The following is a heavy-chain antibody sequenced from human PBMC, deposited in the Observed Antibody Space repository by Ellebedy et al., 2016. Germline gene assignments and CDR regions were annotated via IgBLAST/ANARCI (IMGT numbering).Heavy chain of an antibody. Sequence: SETLSLTCAVYGGSLSGYYWSWIRQPPGKGLEWIGEINQSGTMSYSPSLKSRVTISVDKSKNQFSLRLSSVTAADTAVYYCARGRSRYQLLPFDPWGQGTLVTVSS. CDR3: ARGRSRYQLLPFDP. CDR1: GGSLSGYY. V-gene: IGHV4-34*01. J-gene: IGHJ5*02. CDR2: INQSGTM. D-gene: IGHD2-2*01.